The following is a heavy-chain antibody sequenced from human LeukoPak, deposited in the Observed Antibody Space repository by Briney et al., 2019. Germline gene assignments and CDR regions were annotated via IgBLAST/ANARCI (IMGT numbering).Heavy chain of an antibody. J-gene: IGHJ4*02. Sequence: GASVKVSCKASGYTFTGYYMHWVRQAPGQGLEWMGWINPNSGGTNYAQKFQGRVTMTRDTSISTAYMELSRLRSDDTAVYYCAREGLIAAAGTFDYWGQGTLVTVSS. CDR1: GYTFTGYY. V-gene: IGHV1-2*02. D-gene: IGHD6-13*01. CDR2: INPNSGGT. CDR3: AREGLIAAAGTFDY.